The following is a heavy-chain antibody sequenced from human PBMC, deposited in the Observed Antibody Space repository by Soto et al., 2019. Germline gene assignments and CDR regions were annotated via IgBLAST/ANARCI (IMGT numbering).Heavy chain of an antibody. J-gene: IGHJ6*02. CDR3: ARDLWGYCGTDCYPLDV. CDR2: MYNTGST. CDR1: GGSISSYY. D-gene: IGHD2-21*02. V-gene: IGHV4-59*01. Sequence: QVQLQESGPGLVKPSETLSLTCTVSGGSISSYYWSWIRQPPGKGLEWIGYMYNTGSTVYNPSLNSRVTISVDTSKNQFSLKLNAVTAADTAVYYCARDLWGYCGTDCYPLDVWGQGTTVTVS.